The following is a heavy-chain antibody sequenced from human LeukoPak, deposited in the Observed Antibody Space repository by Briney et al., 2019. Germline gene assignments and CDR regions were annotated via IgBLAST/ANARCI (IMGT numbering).Heavy chain of an antibody. Sequence: PSETLSLTCTVSGGSVSSGSYYWSWIRQPPGKGLEWIGYIYYSGSTYYNPSLKSRVTISVDTSKNQFSLKLSSVTAADTAVYYCARQCSSTSCYGYYGMDVWGQGTTVTVSS. V-gene: IGHV4-61*01. CDR1: GGSVSSGSYY. D-gene: IGHD2-2*01. CDR2: IYYSGST. J-gene: IGHJ6*02. CDR3: ARQCSSTSCYGYYGMDV.